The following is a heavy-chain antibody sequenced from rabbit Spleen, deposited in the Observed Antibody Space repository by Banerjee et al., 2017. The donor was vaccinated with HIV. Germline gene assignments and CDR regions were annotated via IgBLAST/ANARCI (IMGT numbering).Heavy chain of an antibody. D-gene: IGHD1-1*01. CDR1: GFSFSSNDY. CDR3: ARDTATSFSTYGMDL. CDR2: TAGGRSSFT. V-gene: IGHV1S40*01. J-gene: IGHJ6*01. Sequence: QSLEESGGGLVKPGASLTLTCKASGFSFSSNDYICWVRQAPGKGLEWIACTAGGRSSFTYYASWAKGRFTISKASSTTVTLQMTSLTAADTATYFCARDTATSFSTYGMDLWGQGTLVTVS.